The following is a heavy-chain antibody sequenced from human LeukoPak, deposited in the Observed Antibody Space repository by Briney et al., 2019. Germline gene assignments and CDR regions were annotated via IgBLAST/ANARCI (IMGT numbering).Heavy chain of an antibody. CDR2: IYTSGST. Sequence: SETLSLTCTVSGGSISSYYWSWIRQPPGKGLEWIGYIYTSGSTNYNPSLKSRVTISVDTSKNQFSLKLSSVTAADTAVYYCARAYSSSYYYYYMDVWGKGTMVTVSS. J-gene: IGHJ6*03. CDR1: GGSISSYY. D-gene: IGHD6-6*01. V-gene: IGHV4-4*09. CDR3: ARAYSSSYYYYYMDV.